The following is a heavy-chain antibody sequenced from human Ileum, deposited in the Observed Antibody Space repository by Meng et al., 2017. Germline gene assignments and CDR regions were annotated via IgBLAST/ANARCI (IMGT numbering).Heavy chain of an antibody. CDR2: IHHSGTT. CDR1: GGSISSSIW. CDR3: ARGVVSGSHYNTY. D-gene: IGHD3-10*01. V-gene: IGHV4-4*02. Sequence: QVQLQESGPGLVKPSGTLSLTCAVSGGSISSSIWWSWVRQPPEKGLEWIGEIHHSGTTNYSPSLKSRLTISVDKSKNQFSLKLQSVTAADTAVYFCARGVVSGSHYNTYWGQGIPVTVYS. J-gene: IGHJ4*02.